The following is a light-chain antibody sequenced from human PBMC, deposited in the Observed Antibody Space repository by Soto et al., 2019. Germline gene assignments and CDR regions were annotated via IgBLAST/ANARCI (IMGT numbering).Light chain of an antibody. CDR3: QQYDNWPYT. CDR2: WAS. Sequence: DIVMTQSPDSLAVSLGERATINCKSSQSVLYSSNNKNHLTWFQQKPGQPPKLLIYWASTRESGVPDRFSGSGSGTDFTLTISSLQAEDVAVYYCQQYDNWPYTFGQGTKLEIK. CDR1: QSVLYSSNNKNH. V-gene: IGKV4-1*01. J-gene: IGKJ2*01.